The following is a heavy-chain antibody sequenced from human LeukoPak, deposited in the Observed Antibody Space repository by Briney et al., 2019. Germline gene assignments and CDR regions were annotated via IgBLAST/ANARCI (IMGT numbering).Heavy chain of an antibody. CDR2: IYYTGST. Sequence: SETLSLTCTVSGGSISSSSYYWGWIRQPPGKGLEWIGSIYYTGSTYYNPSLKSRATISVDTSKNQFSLKLSSVTAADTAVYYCARLVAVASTRYFDYWGQGTLVTVSS. V-gene: IGHV4-39*01. CDR3: ARLVAVASTRYFDY. CDR1: GGSISSSSYY. J-gene: IGHJ4*02. D-gene: IGHD6-19*01.